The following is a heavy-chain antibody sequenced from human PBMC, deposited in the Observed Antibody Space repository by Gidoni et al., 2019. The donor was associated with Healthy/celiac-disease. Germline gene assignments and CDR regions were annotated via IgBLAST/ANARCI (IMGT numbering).Heavy chain of an antibody. J-gene: IGHJ4*02. Sequence: EVQLVESGGGLVQPGRSLRLSCADSGFTFDDYAMHWVRQAPGKGLEWVSGISWNSGSIGYADSVKGRFTISRDNAKNSLYLQMNSLRAEDTALYYCAKDGAAAGTARELDYWGQGTLVTVSS. CDR3: AKDGAAAGTARELDY. CDR2: ISWNSGSI. CDR1: GFTFDDYA. D-gene: IGHD6-13*01. V-gene: IGHV3-9*01.